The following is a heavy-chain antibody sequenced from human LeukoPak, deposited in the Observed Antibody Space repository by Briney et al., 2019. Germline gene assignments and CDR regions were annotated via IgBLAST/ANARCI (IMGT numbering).Heavy chain of an antibody. J-gene: IGHJ4*02. Sequence: GGSLRLSCAASGFTVSSNYVSWVRQAPGKGLEWVSVIYSGGSTYYADSVKGRFTISRDNSKNTLYLQMNSLRAEDTAVYYCARGVYIAAAQYGYWGQGTLVTVSS. CDR2: IYSGGST. CDR1: GFTVSSNY. D-gene: IGHD6-13*01. CDR3: ARGVYIAAAQYGY. V-gene: IGHV3-66*01.